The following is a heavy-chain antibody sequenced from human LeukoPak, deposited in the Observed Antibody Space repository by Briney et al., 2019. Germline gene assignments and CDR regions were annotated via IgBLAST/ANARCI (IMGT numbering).Heavy chain of an antibody. V-gene: IGHV3-21*01. CDR2: ISSSSSYI. Sequence: PGGSLRLSCAASGFTFSSYSMNWVRQAPGKGLEWVSSISSSSSYIYYADSVKGRFTISRDNAKNSLYLQMNSPRAEDTAVYYCARGHYDSSGYPLPPRRGLFEYWGQGTLVTVSS. CDR3: ARGHYDSSGYPLPPRRGLFEY. J-gene: IGHJ4*02. CDR1: GFTFSSYS. D-gene: IGHD3-22*01.